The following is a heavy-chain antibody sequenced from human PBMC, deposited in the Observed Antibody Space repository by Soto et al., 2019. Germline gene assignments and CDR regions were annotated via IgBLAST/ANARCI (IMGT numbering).Heavy chain of an antibody. D-gene: IGHD5-12*01. Sequence: PGGSRRLSCGASGFTFSCSAMHGVRPASGKGLEWVGRIRSKANSYSTAYAASVKGRFTISRDDSKNTAYLQMNSLKTEDTAVYYCTASGHDTFVDYWGRGTLVTVSS. CDR2: IRSKANSYST. J-gene: IGHJ4*02. CDR3: TASGHDTFVDY. CDR1: GFTFSCSA. V-gene: IGHV3-73*01.